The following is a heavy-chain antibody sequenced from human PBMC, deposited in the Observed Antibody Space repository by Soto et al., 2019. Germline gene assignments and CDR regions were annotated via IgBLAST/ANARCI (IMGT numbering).Heavy chain of an antibody. V-gene: IGHV1-2*02. D-gene: IGHD6-13*01. CDR3: ARDRSSSPPGMDV. J-gene: IGHJ6*02. Sequence: ASVKVSCKASGYTFTGYYMHWVRQAPGQGLEWMGWINPNSGGTNYAQKFQGRVTMTRDTSISTAYMELSRLRSDDTAVYYCARDRSSSPPGMDVWGQGTTVTAP. CDR2: INPNSGGT. CDR1: GYTFTGYY.